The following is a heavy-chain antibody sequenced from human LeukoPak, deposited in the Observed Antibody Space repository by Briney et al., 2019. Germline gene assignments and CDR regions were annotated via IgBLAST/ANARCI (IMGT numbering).Heavy chain of an antibody. CDR3: AKGARYSGSYWGYFQH. J-gene: IGHJ1*01. V-gene: IGHV4-34*01. D-gene: IGHD1-26*01. Sequence: SETLSLTCAVYGGSFSDYSWTWIRQPPGKGLEWIGEINHSGSTNYNPSLKSRVTISVDTSKNQFSLKLSSVTAADTAVYYCAKGARYSGSYWGYFQHWGQGTLVTVSS. CDR2: INHSGST. CDR1: GGSFSDYS.